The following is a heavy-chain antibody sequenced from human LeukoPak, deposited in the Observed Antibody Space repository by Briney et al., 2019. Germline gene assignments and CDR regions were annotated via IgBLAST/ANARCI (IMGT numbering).Heavy chain of an antibody. D-gene: IGHD3-22*01. CDR2: IYSGGST. CDR1: GFTFSHYA. Sequence: GGSLRLSCAASGFTFSHYAMNWVRQAPGKGLEWVSVIYSGGSTYYADSVKGRFTISRDNSKNTLYLQMNSLRAEDTAVYYCARGGLYYDSSGYYSAWGQGTLVTVSS. CDR3: ARGGLYYDSSGYYSA. V-gene: IGHV3-66*01. J-gene: IGHJ5*02.